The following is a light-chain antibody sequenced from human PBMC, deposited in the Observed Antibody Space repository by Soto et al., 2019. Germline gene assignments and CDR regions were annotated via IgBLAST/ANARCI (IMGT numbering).Light chain of an antibody. J-gene: IGKJ1*01. CDR2: AAS. CDR3: QHYNNWPPWT. Sequence: DIQMTQSPSSLSASVGDRVTITCRASQGISNYLAWYQQKPGKVPKLLIYAASTLQSGVPSRFSGSGSGTDFTLTISSLQPEDVATYYCQHYNNWPPWTFGQGTKVEIK. CDR1: QGISNY. V-gene: IGKV1-27*01.